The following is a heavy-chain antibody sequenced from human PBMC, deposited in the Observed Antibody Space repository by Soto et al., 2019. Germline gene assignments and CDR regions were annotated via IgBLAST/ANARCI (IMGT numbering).Heavy chain of an antibody. CDR1: GFTVSSNC. J-gene: IGHJ6*02. CDR2: IYSGGST. Sequence: PGGSLRLSCAASGFTVSSNCMSWVRQAPGKGLEWVSVIYSGGSTYYADSVKGRFTISRDNSKNTLYLQMNSLRAEDTAVYYCARGGLGYYYYYGMDVWGQGTTVTVSS. V-gene: IGHV3-53*01. CDR3: ARGGLGYYYYYGMDV. D-gene: IGHD3-9*01.